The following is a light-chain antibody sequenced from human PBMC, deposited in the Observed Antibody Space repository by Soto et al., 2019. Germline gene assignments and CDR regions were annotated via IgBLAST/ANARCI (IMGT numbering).Light chain of an antibody. CDR1: QSVLYSSNNKNY. CDR3: QQYYSTPLT. CDR2: WAS. Sequence: DIVMTKSLDSLAVSLGERATINCKSSQSVLYSSNNKNYLAWYQQKAGQPPKLLIYWASTRESGVPDRFSGSGSGTDFTLTISSPQAEDVAVYYCQQYYSTPLTFGGGTKVEIK. J-gene: IGKJ4*01. V-gene: IGKV4-1*01.